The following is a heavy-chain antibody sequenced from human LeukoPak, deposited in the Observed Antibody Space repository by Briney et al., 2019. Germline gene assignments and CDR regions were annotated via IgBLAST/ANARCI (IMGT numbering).Heavy chain of an antibody. CDR3: ARGHPDYVWGSYRFDY. D-gene: IGHD3-16*02. Sequence: SETLSLTCAVYGGSFSGYYWNWIRQPPGKGLEWIGEINHSGSTNYNPSLKSRVTISVDTSKNQFSLKLSSVTAADTAVYYCARGHPDYVWGSYRFDYWGQGTLVTVSS. V-gene: IGHV4-34*01. CDR1: GGSFSGYY. CDR2: INHSGST. J-gene: IGHJ4*02.